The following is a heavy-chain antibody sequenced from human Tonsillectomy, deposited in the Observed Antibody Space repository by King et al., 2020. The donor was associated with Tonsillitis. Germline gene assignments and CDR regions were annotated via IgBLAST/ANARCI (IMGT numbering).Heavy chain of an antibody. J-gene: IGHJ4*02. V-gene: IGHV4-61*01. Sequence: QLQESGPGLVKPSETLSLTCTVSGDSVSSGSHHWSWIRQPPGKGLEWIGYIYYSGSTDYNRSLKSRVTISVDTSNNQLSRRLSSVTAADSAVYFCASLYENSVYYSSFFDFWGQGTLVPVSS. D-gene: IGHD3-22*01. CDR1: GDSVSSGSHH. CDR2: IYYSGST. CDR3: ASLYENSVYYSSFFDF.